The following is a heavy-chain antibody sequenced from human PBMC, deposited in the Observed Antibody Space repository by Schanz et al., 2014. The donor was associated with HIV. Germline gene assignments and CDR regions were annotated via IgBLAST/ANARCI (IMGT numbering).Heavy chain of an antibody. J-gene: IGHJ5*02. CDR3: AREYYSRNWNWFDP. CDR1: GFTFDDYA. Sequence: QVQLVESGGGVVQPGRSLRLACAASGFTFDDYAMHWVRQAPGKGLEWVAVIWYDGTNIDYADSVKGRFTVSRDNSKNMLYLQMNSLRAEDTAVYYCAREYYSRNWNWFDPWGQGTLVTVSS. D-gene: IGHD6-13*01. CDR2: IWYDGTNI. V-gene: IGHV3-33*08.